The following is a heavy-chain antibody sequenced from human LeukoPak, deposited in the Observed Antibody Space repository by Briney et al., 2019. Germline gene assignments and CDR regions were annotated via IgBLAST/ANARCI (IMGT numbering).Heavy chain of an antibody. V-gene: IGHV4-59*01. J-gene: IGHJ4*02. CDR1: GGSISSYY. CDR2: IYYSGST. D-gene: IGHD3-3*01. CDR3: ARGPDYDGYYFDY. Sequence: SETLSLTCTVSGGSISSYYWSWIRQPPGKGLEWIAYIYYSGSTNYNPSLKSRVTISVDTSKNQFSLKLTSVTAADTAVYYCARGPDYDGYYFDYWGQGTLVTVSS.